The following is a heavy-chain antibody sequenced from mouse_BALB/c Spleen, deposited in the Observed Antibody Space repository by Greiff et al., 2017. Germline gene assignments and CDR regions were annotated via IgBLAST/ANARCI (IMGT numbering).Heavy chain of an antibody. CDR2: ILPGSGST. J-gene: IGHJ4*01. D-gene: IGHD1-1*01. CDR3: ARTITTVAMDY. CDR1: GYTFSSYW. V-gene: IGHV1-9*01. Sequence: QVQLQQSGAELMKPGASVKISCKATGYTFSSYWIEWVKQRPGHGLEWIGEILPGSGSTNYNEKFKGKATFTADTSSNTAYMQLSSLTSEDSAVYYCARTITTVAMDYWGQGTSVTVSS.